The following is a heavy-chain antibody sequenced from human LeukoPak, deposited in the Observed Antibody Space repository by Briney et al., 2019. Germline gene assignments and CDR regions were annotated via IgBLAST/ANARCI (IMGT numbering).Heavy chain of an antibody. Sequence: GGSLRLSCTASGYTFSSYAMTWVRQAPGEGLEWVSAISGSGANTYYADSVKGRFAASRDNSKDTLYLQMRSLRAEDTAVYYCARGRSGYGPFDAFDFWGHGTWVTVSS. CDR2: ISGSGANT. CDR3: ARGRSGYGPFDAFDF. J-gene: IGHJ3*01. CDR1: GYTFSSYA. V-gene: IGHV3-23*01. D-gene: IGHD3-22*01.